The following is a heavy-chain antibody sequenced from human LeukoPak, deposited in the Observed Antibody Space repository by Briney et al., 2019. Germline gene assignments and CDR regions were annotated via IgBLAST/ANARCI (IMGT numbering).Heavy chain of an antibody. Sequence: PSETLSLTCTVSGGSISSYYWSWIRQPAGKGLEWIGYIYYSGSTNYNPSLESRVTISVDTSKNQFSLKLSSVTAADTAVYYCARGRNDYVWGSYRYFDYWGQGTLVTVSS. CDR1: GGSISSYY. J-gene: IGHJ4*02. V-gene: IGHV4-59*01. D-gene: IGHD3-16*02. CDR3: ARGRNDYVWGSYRYFDY. CDR2: IYYSGST.